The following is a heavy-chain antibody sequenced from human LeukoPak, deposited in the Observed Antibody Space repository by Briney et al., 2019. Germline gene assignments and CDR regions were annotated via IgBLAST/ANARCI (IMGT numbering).Heavy chain of an antibody. J-gene: IGHJ4*02. Sequence: PSETLSLTCTVSGGSISSYYWSWIRQPPGKGLEWIGYIYYSGSTNYNPSLKSRVTISVDTSKNQLSLKLSSVTAADTAVYYCARDGAVAELDYWGQGTLVTVSS. CDR3: ARDGAVAELDY. CDR1: GGSISSYY. D-gene: IGHD6-19*01. V-gene: IGHV4-59*01. CDR2: IYYSGST.